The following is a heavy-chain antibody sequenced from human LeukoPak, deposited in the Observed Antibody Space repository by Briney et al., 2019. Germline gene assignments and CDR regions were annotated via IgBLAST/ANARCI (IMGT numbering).Heavy chain of an antibody. CDR3: ARGSGYPYYFDY. J-gene: IGHJ4*02. D-gene: IGHD5-18*01. CDR2: IYYSGST. V-gene: IGHV4-30-4*01. Sequence: SETLSLTCTVSGGSIRSGDFYWSWIRQPPGKGLEWIGYIYYSGSTNYKPSLKSRVTISKDTSKNQFSLKLSSVTAADTAVYYCARGSGYPYYFDYWGQGALVTVSS. CDR1: GGSIRSGDFY.